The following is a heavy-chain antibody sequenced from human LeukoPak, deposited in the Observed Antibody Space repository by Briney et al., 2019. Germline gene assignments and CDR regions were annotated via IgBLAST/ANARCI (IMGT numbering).Heavy chain of an antibody. V-gene: IGHV3-30*18. J-gene: IGHJ3*02. CDR1: GFTFSSYA. Sequence: PGGSLRLSCAASGFTFSSYAMHWVRQAPGKGLEWVAVISNDGSNKYYADSVKGRFTISRDNSKNTLNLQMNSLRAEDTAVYYCAKKAYYGSGSFSLTHDAFDIWGQGTMVTVSS. D-gene: IGHD3-10*01. CDR2: ISNDGSNK. CDR3: AKKAYYGSGSFSLTHDAFDI.